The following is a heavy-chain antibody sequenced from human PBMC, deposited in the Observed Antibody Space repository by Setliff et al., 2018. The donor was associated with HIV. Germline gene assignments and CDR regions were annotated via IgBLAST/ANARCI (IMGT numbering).Heavy chain of an antibody. D-gene: IGHD3-22*01. Sequence: GASVKVSCKTSGYTFTGYYVQWVRQAPGQGPEWMGWINPNSGGTDYAQKFQGKVTMTRDTSISTAYMELSRLRSDDTAIYYCASSRPPDDSSGYLDHWGQGTLVTVSS. J-gene: IGHJ4*01. CDR3: ASSRPPDDSSGYLDH. CDR2: INPNSGGT. CDR1: GYTFTGYY. V-gene: IGHV1-2*02.